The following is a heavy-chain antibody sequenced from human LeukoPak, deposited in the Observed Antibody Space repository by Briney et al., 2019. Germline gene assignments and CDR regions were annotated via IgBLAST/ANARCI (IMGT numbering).Heavy chain of an antibody. CDR1: GFTFSSYA. J-gene: IGHJ4*02. CDR2: ISSSGGST. V-gene: IGHV3-23*01. D-gene: IGHD5-24*01. CDR3: ARDAKQLPY. Sequence: GGSLRLSCAASGFTFSSYAMSWVRQAPGKGLEWVSSISSSGGSTYYADSVKGRFTISRDTSKNTLYLQINSLRPEDTAVYYCARDAKQLPYWGQGTLVTVSS.